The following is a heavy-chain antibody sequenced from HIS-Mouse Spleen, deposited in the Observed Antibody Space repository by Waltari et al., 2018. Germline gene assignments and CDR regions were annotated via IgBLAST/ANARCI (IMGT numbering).Heavy chain of an antibody. CDR1: GFTFSCYA. D-gene: IGHD3-10*01. V-gene: IGHV3-30-3*01. J-gene: IGHJ4*02. Sequence: QVQLVESGGGVVQPGRSLRLSCAASGFTFSCYAMHWVRQAPGKGLEWVAVISYDGSNKYYADSVKGRFTISRDNSKNTLYLQMNSLRAEDTAVYYCARVTGGGYWGQGTLVTVSS. CDR2: ISYDGSNK. CDR3: ARVTGGGY.